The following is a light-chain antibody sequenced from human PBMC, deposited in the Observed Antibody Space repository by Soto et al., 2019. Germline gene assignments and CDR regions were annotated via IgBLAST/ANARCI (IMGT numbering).Light chain of an antibody. CDR2: DVS. CDR3: CSYAGSYTVDV. J-gene: IGLJ1*01. CDR1: SSDVGGYNY. V-gene: IGLV2-11*01. Sequence: QSALTQPRSVSGSPGQSVTISCTGTSSDVGGYNYVSWYQQHPGKAPKFMIYDVSKRPSGVPDRFSGSKSGNTASLTISGIQAEDEADYYCCSYAGSYTVDVFGTGTKLTVL.